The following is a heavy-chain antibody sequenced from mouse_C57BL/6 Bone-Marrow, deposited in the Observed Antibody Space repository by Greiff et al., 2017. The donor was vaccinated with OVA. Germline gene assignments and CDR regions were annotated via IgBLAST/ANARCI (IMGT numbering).Heavy chain of an antibody. V-gene: IGHV1-64*01. D-gene: IGHD1-1*01. CDR2: IHPNSGST. CDR3: ARWRYYGSSPLAY. Sequence: QVQLKQPGAELVKPGASVKLSCKASGYTFTSYWMHWVKQRPGQGLEWIGMIHPNSGSTNYNEKFKSKATLTVDKSSSTAYMQLSSLTSEDSAVYYCARWRYYGSSPLAYWGQGTLVTVSA. CDR1: GYTFTSYW. J-gene: IGHJ3*01.